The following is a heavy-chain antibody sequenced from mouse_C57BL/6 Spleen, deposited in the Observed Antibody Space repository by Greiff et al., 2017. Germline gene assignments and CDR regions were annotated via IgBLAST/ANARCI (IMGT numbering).Heavy chain of an antibody. J-gene: IGHJ3*01. V-gene: IGHV1-15*01. Sequence: VQLQQSGAELVRPGASVTLSCKASGYPFTAYDMHWVQQTPVHGLAWIGAIDPETGGTAYNQKFKDKATLTAAKSSSTAYMQLRSLTSEDSAVYYCARSGERRHAWGYWGRGTRATV. CDR2: IDPETGGT. CDR3: ARSGERRHAWGY. D-gene: IGHD3-2*02. CDR1: GYPFTAYD.